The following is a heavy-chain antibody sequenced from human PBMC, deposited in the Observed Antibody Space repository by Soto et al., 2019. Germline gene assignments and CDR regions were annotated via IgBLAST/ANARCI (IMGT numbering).Heavy chain of an antibody. J-gene: IGHJ6*02. D-gene: IGHD3-9*01. Sequence: ASVKVSCKASGYTFTGYYMPWVRQAPGQGLEWMGWINPNSGGTNYAQKFQGWVTMTRDTSISTAYMELSRLRSDDTAVYYCARGRRRYDILTGYYTQAYYYYGMDVWGQGTTVTVSS. V-gene: IGHV1-2*04. CDR2: INPNSGGT. CDR3: ARGRRRYDILTGYYTQAYYYYGMDV. CDR1: GYTFTGYY.